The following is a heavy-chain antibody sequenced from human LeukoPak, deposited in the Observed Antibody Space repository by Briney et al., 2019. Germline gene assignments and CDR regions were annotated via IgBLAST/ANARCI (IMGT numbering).Heavy chain of an antibody. D-gene: IGHD1-26*01. Sequence: LETLSLTCTVSGGSISSYYWSWIRQPPGKGLEWIGYIYYSGSTNYNPSLKSRVTISVDTSKNQFSLKLSSVTAADTAVYYCARDSGSHDYWGQGTLVTVSS. CDR2: IYYSGST. CDR3: ARDSGSHDY. CDR1: GGSISSYY. V-gene: IGHV4-59*01. J-gene: IGHJ4*02.